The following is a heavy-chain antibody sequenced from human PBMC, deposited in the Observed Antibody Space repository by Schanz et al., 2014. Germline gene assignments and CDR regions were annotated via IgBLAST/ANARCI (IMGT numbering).Heavy chain of an antibody. V-gene: IGHV1-46*01. CDR1: GYTFTSYF. J-gene: IGHJ5*02. D-gene: IGHD2-2*01. CDR3: ARGGYCSRTSCYFKGGWFDP. CDR2: IHPSGGST. Sequence: QVQLVQSGGEVKTPRASVKLSCEASGYTFTSYFIHWVRQAPGQGPEWMGIIHPSGGSTNYAQQFLGRLTMTRDTFTTTVYMNLSSLTSADTAVYYCARGGYCSRTSCYFKGGWFDPWGQGTLVTVSS.